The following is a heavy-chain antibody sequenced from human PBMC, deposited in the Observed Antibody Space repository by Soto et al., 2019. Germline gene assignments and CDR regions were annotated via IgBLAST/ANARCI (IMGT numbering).Heavy chain of an antibody. CDR3: ARSEEDSDYCYYGLDV. V-gene: IGHV6-1*01. Sequence: QTLSLTCVISGDSVSSSSVAWNWVRQSPSRGLEWLGRTYYRSRWYSDFAVSVRGRIVINADTSKNQFSLQLNSVTPEDTAVYFCARSEEDSDYCYYGLDVWGQGTTVTVSS. D-gene: IGHD2-15*01. J-gene: IGHJ6*02. CDR1: GDSVSSSSVA. CDR2: TYYRSRWYS.